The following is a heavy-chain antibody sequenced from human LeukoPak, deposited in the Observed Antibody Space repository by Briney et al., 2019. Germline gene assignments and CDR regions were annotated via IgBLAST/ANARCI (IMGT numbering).Heavy chain of an antibody. V-gene: IGHV3-13*05. D-gene: IGHD3-22*01. Sequence: GGSLRLSCAASGFTFSSYDMHWVRQATGKGLEWVSAIGTAGDPYYPGSVKGRFTISRENAKNSLYLQMNSLRAEDTAVYYCARDYYDSSGQLHAGAHAFDIWGQGTMVTVSS. J-gene: IGHJ3*02. CDR1: GFTFSSYD. CDR2: IGTAGDP. CDR3: ARDYYDSSGQLHAGAHAFDI.